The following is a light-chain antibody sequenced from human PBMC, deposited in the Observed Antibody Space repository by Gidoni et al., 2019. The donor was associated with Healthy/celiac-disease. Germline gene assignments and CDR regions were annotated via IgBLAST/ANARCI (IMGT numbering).Light chain of an antibody. CDR1: SSNIGAGSD. V-gene: IGLV1-40*01. J-gene: IGLJ2*01. CDR3: QSYDSSLSGPVV. CDR2: GNS. Sequence: QSVLTQPPPVSGAPGQRVTISCTGSSSNIGAGSDVHWYQQLPGTAPKLLIYGNSHRPSGVPDRFSGSKSGTSASLAITGLQAEDEADYYCQSYDSSLSGPVVFGGGTKLTVL.